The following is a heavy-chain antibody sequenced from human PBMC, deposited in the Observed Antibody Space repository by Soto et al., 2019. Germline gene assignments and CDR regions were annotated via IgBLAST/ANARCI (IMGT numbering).Heavy chain of an antibody. CDR1: GFTFDDYA. D-gene: IGHD3-3*01. V-gene: IGHV3-9*01. J-gene: IGHJ4*02. Sequence: EVQLVESGGGLVQPGRSLRLSCAASGFTFDDYAMHWVRQAPGKGLEWVSGISWNSGSIGYADSVKGRFTISRDNAKNSLYLQMNRLRAEDTALYYCEKAGFWSGYYSLVDYWGQGTLVTVSS. CDR3: EKAGFWSGYYSLVDY. CDR2: ISWNSGSI.